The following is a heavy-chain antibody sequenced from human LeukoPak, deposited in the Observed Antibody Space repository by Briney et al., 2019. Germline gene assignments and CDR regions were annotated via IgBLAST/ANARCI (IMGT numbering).Heavy chain of an antibody. Sequence: EASVKVSCKASGYTFTSYDINWVRQATGQGLEWMGWMNPNSGNTGYAQKFQGRVTITRNTSISTAYMELSSLRSEDTAVYYCARAPKLVRVLGYYYMDVWGKGTTVTVSS. CDR2: MNPNSGNT. CDR3: ARAPKLVRVLGYYYMDV. J-gene: IGHJ6*03. CDR1: GYTFTSYD. D-gene: IGHD1-1*01. V-gene: IGHV1-8*01.